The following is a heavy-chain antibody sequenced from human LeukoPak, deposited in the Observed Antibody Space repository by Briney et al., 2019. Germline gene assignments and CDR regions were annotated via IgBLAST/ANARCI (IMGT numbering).Heavy chain of an antibody. CDR1: GFTFSSSG. J-gene: IGHJ4*02. CDR2: IRFDGSTK. CDR3: AKSESYSFDY. V-gene: IGHV3-30*02. D-gene: IGHD1-26*01. Sequence: PGGSLRLSCAASGFTFSSSGMHWVRQAPGEGLEWVAFIRFDGSTKYYADSVKGRFAISRDNSKNTLYLQINSLRAEDTAVYYCAKSESYSFDYWGQGALVTVSS.